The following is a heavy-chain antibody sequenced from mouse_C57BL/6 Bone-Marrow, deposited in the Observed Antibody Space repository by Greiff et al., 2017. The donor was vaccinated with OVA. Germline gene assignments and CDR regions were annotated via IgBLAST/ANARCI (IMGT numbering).Heavy chain of an antibody. CDR2: ISDGGSYT. J-gene: IGHJ2*01. V-gene: IGHV5-4*01. D-gene: IGHD2-1*01. CDR3: AREGIYYGNYDYFDY. Sequence: DVKLVESGGGLVKPGGSLKLSCAASGFTFSSYAMSWVRQTPEKRLEWVATISDGGSYTYYPDNVKGRFTISRDNAKNNLYLQMSHLKSEDTAMYYCAREGIYYGNYDYFDYWGQGTTLTVSS. CDR1: GFTFSSYA.